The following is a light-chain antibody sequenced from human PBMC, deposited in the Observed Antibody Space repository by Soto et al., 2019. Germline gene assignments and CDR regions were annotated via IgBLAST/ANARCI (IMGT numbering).Light chain of an antibody. CDR3: QQYNYWPPRT. J-gene: IGKJ1*01. CDR1: QTINGN. V-gene: IGKV3-15*01. Sequence: EVVMTQSPATLSVSPGERATLSCRASQTINGNLAWYQQKPGQAPRLLIHGATTRATGIPGRFSGSGSGTEFTLTISSLQSEDIAVYYCQQYNYWPPRTFGQGTKVDIK. CDR2: GAT.